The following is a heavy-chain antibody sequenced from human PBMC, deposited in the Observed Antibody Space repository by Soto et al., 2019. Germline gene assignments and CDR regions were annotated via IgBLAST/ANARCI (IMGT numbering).Heavy chain of an antibody. J-gene: IGHJ4*02. V-gene: IGHV3-23*01. CDR3: AKDGGYSYGRTRLYYFDY. CDR1: GFTFSSYA. Sequence: VGSLRLSCAASGFTFSSYAMSWVRQARGKGLEWVSAISGSGGSTYYADSVKGRFTISRDNSKNTLYLQMNSLRAEDTAVYYCAKDGGYSYGRTRLYYFDYWGQGTLVTVSS. D-gene: IGHD5-18*01. CDR2: ISGSGGST.